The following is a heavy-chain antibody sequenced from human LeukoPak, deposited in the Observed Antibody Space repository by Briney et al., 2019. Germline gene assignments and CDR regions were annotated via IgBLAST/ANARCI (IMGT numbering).Heavy chain of an antibody. J-gene: IGHJ4*02. CDR3: AREGRESAGFDY. V-gene: IGHV3-7*01. D-gene: IGHD6-13*01. CDR1: GFTLSNYW. CDR2: IKQDGSEK. Sequence: PGGSLRLSCVASGFTLSNYWMSWVRQAPGKGLEWVANIKQDGSEKYYVDSVKGRFTISRDKAKNSLYLQTNSLRGGDTAVYHCAREGRESAGFDYWGQGTLVTVSS.